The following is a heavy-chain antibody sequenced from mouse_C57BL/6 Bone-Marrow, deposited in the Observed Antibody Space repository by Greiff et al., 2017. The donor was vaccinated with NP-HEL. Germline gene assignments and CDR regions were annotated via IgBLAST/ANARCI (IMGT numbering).Heavy chain of an antibody. V-gene: IGHV1-54*01. D-gene: IGHD1-1*01. J-gene: IGHJ3*01. CDR2: INPGSGGT. CDR3: ASNYGEFAY. Sequence: VQLQQSGAELVRPGTSVKVSCKASGYAFTNYLIEWVKQRPGPGLEWIGVINPGSGGTNYNEKFKGKATLTADKSSITAYMQLRSLTSEDSAVYFCASNYGEFAYWGQGTLVTVSA. CDR1: GYAFTNYL.